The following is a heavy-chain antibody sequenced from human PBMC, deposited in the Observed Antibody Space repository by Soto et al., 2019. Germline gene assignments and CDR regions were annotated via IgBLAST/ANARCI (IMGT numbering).Heavy chain of an antibody. V-gene: IGHV3-30-3*01. J-gene: IGHJ4*02. CDR1: GFTFSSYA. Sequence: GGSLRLSFAASGFTFSSYAMHWVRQAPGKGLEWVAVISYDGSNKYYADSVKGRFTISRDNSKNTLYLQMNSLRAEDTAVYYCARDAAIMTTVTTFFDYWGQGTLVTVSS. D-gene: IGHD4-17*01. CDR3: ARDAAIMTTVTTFFDY. CDR2: ISYDGSNK.